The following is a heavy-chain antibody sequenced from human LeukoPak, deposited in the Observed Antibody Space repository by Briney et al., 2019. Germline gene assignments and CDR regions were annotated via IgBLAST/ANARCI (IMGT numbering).Heavy chain of an antibody. V-gene: IGHV3-7*01. CDR1: GFTFSSYW. CDR3: ARASSGWYRGTPFDY. CDR2: IKQDGSEK. J-gene: IGHJ4*02. Sequence: GGSLRLSCAASGFTFSSYWMSWVRQAPGKGLEWVANIKQDGSEKYYVDSVKGRFTISRDNAKNSLYLQMNSLRAEDTAVYYCARASSGWYRGTPFDYWGQGTLVTVSS. D-gene: IGHD6-19*01.